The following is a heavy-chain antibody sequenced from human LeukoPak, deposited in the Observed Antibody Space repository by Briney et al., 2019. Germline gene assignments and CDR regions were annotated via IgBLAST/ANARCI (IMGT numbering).Heavy chain of an antibody. V-gene: IGHV1-69*05. D-gene: IGHD3-9*01. CDR1: RGTFSSYA. Sequence: SVKVSCKASRGTFSSYAISWVRQAPGQGLEWMGGITPIIGTANYAQKFQGRVTITTDVSTSTAYMELSSLRSEDTAVYYCARGMTGYWDYWGQGTLVTVSS. CDR3: ARGMTGYWDY. CDR2: ITPIIGTA. J-gene: IGHJ4*02.